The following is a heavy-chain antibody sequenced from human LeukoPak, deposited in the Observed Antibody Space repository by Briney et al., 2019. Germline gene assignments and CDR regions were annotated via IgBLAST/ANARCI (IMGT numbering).Heavy chain of an antibody. V-gene: IGHV5-51*01. CDR3: ARGRGYSYNYYYMNI. D-gene: IGHD5-18*01. J-gene: IGHJ6*03. Sequence: GESLKISCKGSEFTFTTFWIGWVRQMPGKGLEWMGIIYPGDSDTRYSPSFEGQVTISADKSISTAYLHFNGLKASDSAMYYCARGRGYSYNYYYMNIWGKGTTVTVSS. CDR1: EFTFTTFW. CDR2: IYPGDSDT.